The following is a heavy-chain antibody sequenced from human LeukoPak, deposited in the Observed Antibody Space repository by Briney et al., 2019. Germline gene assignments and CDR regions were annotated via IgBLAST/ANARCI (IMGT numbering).Heavy chain of an antibody. CDR1: GYTFTGYY. Sequence: GASVKVSCKASGYTFTGYYMHWVRQAPGQGLEWMGWINPNSGGTNYAQKFQGRVTMTRDTSISTAYMELSRLRSDDTAVYYCASPPLRGYSGYDPFDYWGQGTLVTVSS. V-gene: IGHV1-2*02. J-gene: IGHJ4*02. CDR3: ASPPLRGYSGYDPFDY. CDR2: INPNSGGT. D-gene: IGHD5-12*01.